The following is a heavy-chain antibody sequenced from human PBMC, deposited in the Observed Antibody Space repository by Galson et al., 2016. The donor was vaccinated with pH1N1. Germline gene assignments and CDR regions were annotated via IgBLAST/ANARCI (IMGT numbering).Heavy chain of an antibody. CDR3: TRDAGGYSDFDY. CDR1: GFTFSAYA. V-gene: IGHV3-64*02. CDR2: IGSNERTT. Sequence: SLRLSCAASGFTFSAYAMHWVRQAPGKGLEYVSVIGSNERTTYYADSVNGRFTISRDNSKNTFYLQMGSLRAEDMAVYYCTRDAGGYSDFDYWGQGILVTVSS. J-gene: IGHJ4*02. D-gene: IGHD1-26*01.